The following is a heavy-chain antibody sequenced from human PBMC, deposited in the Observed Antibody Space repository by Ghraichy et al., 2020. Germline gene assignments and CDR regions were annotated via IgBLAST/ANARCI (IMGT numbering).Heavy chain of an antibody. CDR1: GFTFSSFG. D-gene: IGHD7-27*01. V-gene: IGHV3-33*01. CDR2: IWYDGSNK. CDR3: ARGLGHWYFDL. J-gene: IGHJ2*01. Sequence: GGSLRLSCAASGFTFSSFGIHWVRQAPGKGLEWVAVIWYDGSNKYYADSVKDRFTISRDNSKNTLYLQMNSLRAEDTAVYYCARGLGHWYFDLWGRGTLVTVSS.